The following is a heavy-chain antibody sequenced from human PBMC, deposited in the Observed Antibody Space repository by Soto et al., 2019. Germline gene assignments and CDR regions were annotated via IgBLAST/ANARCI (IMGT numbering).Heavy chain of an antibody. V-gene: IGHV4-31*03. CDR1: GGSISSGGYY. J-gene: IGHJ5*02. CDR2: IYYSGST. D-gene: IGHD3-22*01. CDR3: ARMYYYDSSGYYENWFDP. Sequence: SETLSLTCTVSGGSISSGGYYWGWIRQHPGKGLEWIGYIYYSGSTYYNPSLKSRVTISVDTSKNQFSLKLSSVAAADTAVYYCARMYYYDSSGYYENWFDPRGQGTLVTVSS.